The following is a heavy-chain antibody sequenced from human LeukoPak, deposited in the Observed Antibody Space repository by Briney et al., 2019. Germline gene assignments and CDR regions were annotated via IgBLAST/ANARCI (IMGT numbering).Heavy chain of an antibody. D-gene: IGHD1-26*01. V-gene: IGHV3-23*01. CDR2: ISGSGGST. CDR3: AKDPYTGSYQEINWFDP. J-gene: IGHJ5*02. CDR1: GFTFSSYA. Sequence: GGSLRLSCAASGFTFSSYAMSWVRQAPGKGLEWVSAISGSGGSTYYADSVKGRFTLSRDNSKNTLYLQMNSLRAEDTVVYYCAKDPYTGSYQEINWFDPWGQGTLVTVSS.